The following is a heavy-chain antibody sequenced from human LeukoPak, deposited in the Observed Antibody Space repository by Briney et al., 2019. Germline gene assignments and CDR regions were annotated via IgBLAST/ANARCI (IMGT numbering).Heavy chain of an antibody. V-gene: IGHV3-23*01. CDR2: ISGSGGST. Sequence: GGSLRLSCAASGFTFSSYAMSWVRQAPGKGLEWVSAISGSGGSTYYADSVKGRFTISRDNSKNTLYLQMNSLRAEDTAVYYCASVPQHSYSSGWHPVRYYFDYWGQGTLVTVSS. D-gene: IGHD6-19*01. CDR1: GFTFSSYA. J-gene: IGHJ4*02. CDR3: ASVPQHSYSSGWHPVRYYFDY.